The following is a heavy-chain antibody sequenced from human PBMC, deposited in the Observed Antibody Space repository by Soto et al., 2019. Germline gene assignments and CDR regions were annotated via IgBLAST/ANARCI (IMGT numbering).Heavy chain of an antibody. D-gene: IGHD1-1*01. J-gene: IGHJ4*02. Sequence: QVHLVQSGAEVKKPGASVKVSCKGSGYAFTTSGIPWVRQAPGQGLEWMGWISAHNGNTNYAQKLQGRVTVTRDTSTSTAYMELRSLRSDDTAVYYCARGRYGDYWGQGALVTVSS. CDR1: GYAFTTSG. CDR2: ISAHNGNT. V-gene: IGHV1-18*01. CDR3: ARGRYGDY.